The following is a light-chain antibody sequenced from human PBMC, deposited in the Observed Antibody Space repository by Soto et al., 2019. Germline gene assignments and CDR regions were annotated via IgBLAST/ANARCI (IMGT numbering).Light chain of an antibody. V-gene: IGLV1-40*01. Sequence: QSVLTQPPSVSVAPGQRVTISCTGSSSNIGAGYDVHWYQQLPGTAPKLLIYVNSNRPSGVPDRFSGSKSGTSASLAITGLQAEDEADYYCQSYDSRLSGSVFGGGTKLTVL. CDR1: SSNIGAGYD. CDR3: QSYDSRLSGSV. CDR2: VNS. J-gene: IGLJ2*01.